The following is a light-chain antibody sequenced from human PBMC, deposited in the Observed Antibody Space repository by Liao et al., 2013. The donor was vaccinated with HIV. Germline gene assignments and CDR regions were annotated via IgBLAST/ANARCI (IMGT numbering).Light chain of an antibody. CDR3: QSADSSGTYNVV. CDR1: ALAKQY. Sequence: SYELTQPPSVSVSPGQTARITCSGDALAKQYAHWYQQKPGQAPVLVIYKDSERPSGIPERFSGSSSGTTVTLTISGVQAEDEADYYCQSADSSGTYNVVFGGGTKLTVL. J-gene: IGLJ2*01. CDR2: KDS. V-gene: IGLV3-25*03.